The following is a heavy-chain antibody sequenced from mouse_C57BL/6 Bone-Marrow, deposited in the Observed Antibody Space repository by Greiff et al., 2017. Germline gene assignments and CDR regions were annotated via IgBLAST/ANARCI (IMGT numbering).Heavy chain of an antibody. Sequence: QVQLKQSGAELVRPGASVTLSCKASGYTFTDYEMHWVKQTPVHGLEWIGAIDPETGGTAYNQKFKGKAILTADKSSSTAYMELRSLTSEDSAVYYCMGYCGSSLAWFAYWGQGTLVTVSA. CDR2: IDPETGGT. V-gene: IGHV1-15*01. J-gene: IGHJ3*01. D-gene: IGHD1-1*01. CDR3: MGYCGSSLAWFAY. CDR1: GYTFTDYE.